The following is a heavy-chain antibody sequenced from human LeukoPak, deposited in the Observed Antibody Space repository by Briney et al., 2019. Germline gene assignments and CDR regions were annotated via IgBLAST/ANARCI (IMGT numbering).Heavy chain of an antibody. CDR1: GGSISSYY. CDR2: IYYSGST. CDR3: ARGYSGYAYFDY. Sequence: SETLSLTCTVSGGSISSYYWSWIRQPPGKGLEWIGYIYYSGSTNYNLSLKSRVTISVDTSKNQFSLKLSSVTAADTAVYYCARGYSGYAYFDYWGQGTLVTVSS. D-gene: IGHD5-12*01. J-gene: IGHJ4*02. V-gene: IGHV4-59*08.